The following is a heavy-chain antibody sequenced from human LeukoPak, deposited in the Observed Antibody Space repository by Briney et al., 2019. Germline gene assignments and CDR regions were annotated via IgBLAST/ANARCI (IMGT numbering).Heavy chain of an antibody. D-gene: IGHD1-26*01. CDR2: INHSGST. Sequence: SETLSLTCAVYGGSFSGYYWSWIRQPPGKGLEWIGEINHSGSTNYNPSLKSRVTISVDTSKNQFSLKLSSVTAADTAVYYCARGLARGSSPRASDYWGQGTLVTVSS. J-gene: IGHJ4*02. CDR1: GGSFSGYY. CDR3: ARGLARGSSPRASDY. V-gene: IGHV4-34*01.